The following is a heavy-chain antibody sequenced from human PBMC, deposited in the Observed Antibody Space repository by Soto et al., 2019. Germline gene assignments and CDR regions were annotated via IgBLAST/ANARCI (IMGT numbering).Heavy chain of an antibody. J-gene: IGHJ6*04. CDR1: GFTFSSYG. V-gene: IGHV3-30*18. Sequence: QVQLVESGGGVVQHGRSLRLSCAASGFTFSSYGMHWVRQAPGKGLEWVAVISYDGSNKYYADSVKGRFTISRDNSNNTLQLQMKSLRAEDTAVYYCAKDSGGSYHYYYYYGMDVWGKGTTVIVSS. CDR3: AKDSGGSYHYYYYYGMDV. D-gene: IGHD1-26*01. CDR2: ISYDGSNK.